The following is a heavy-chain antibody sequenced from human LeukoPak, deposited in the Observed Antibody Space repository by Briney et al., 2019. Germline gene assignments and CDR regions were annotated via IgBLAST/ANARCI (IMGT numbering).Heavy chain of an antibody. CDR3: AKDRGSDGFDF. Sequence: GESLKISCAASGFTFSTYAMNWVRQAPGKGLQWVSGIRGSGGSTYYADSVKGRFTIYRDNSKNTVYLVMNSVRGEDTAEYYCAKDRGSDGFDFWGQGTMVIVSS. D-gene: IGHD3-10*01. CDR1: GFTFSTYA. CDR2: IRGSGGST. V-gene: IGHV3-23*01. J-gene: IGHJ3*01.